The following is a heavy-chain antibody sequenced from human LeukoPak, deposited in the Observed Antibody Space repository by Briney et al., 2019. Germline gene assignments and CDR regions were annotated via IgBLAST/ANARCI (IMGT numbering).Heavy chain of an antibody. CDR3: AKGVMKSGRWGDY. CDR1: GFTFSSYA. D-gene: IGHD3-16*01. CDR2: LSGSGGST. J-gene: IGHJ4*02. V-gene: IGHV3-23*01. Sequence: GGSLSLSCAASGFTFSSYAMSWVRPAPGKGLEWVSALSGSGGSTYHADSVKGPFTISRDNSKNTLYLQRNSLRAEDTAVYYCAKGVMKSGRWGDYCGEGTPVTLSS.